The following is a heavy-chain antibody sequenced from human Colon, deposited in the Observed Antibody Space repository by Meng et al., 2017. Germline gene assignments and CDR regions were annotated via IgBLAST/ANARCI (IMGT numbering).Heavy chain of an antibody. D-gene: IGHD6-19*01. Sequence: PQLQESGPGLVKPSEALSLTCSVSGGSISTSGYDWGWIRQPPGKGLEWIGSIGHSGITYYTPSLKSRVTVSIDTSKSQFSLKLTSVTAADTAVYYCVRSSGWVRTGFDPWGQGTLVTVSS. CDR3: VRSSGWVRTGFDP. CDR1: GGSISTSGYD. J-gene: IGHJ5*02. CDR2: IGHSGIT. V-gene: IGHV4-39*01.